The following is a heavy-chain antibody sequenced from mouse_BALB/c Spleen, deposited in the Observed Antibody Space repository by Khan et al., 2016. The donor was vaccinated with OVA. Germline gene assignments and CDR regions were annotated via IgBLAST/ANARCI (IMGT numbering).Heavy chain of an antibody. CDR2: ISYSGST. V-gene: IGHV3-2*02. J-gene: IGHJ2*01. CDR1: GYSITSGYG. CDR3: ARTARIKY. Sequence: EVQLQESGPGLVKPSQSLSLTCTVTGYSITSGYGWNWIRQFPGNKLEWMGYISYSGSTNYNPSIKSRISITRDTSKNQFFLQLNSVTTKDTATYYCARTARIKYWGQGTTLTVSS. D-gene: IGHD1-2*01.